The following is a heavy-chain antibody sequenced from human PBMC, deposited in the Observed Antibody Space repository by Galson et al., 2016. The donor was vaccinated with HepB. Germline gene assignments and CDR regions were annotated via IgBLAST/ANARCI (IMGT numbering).Heavy chain of an antibody. CDR3: ARGDSSCCTDY. Sequence: SLRLSCAASGFTFSDYYMNWVRQAPGKGLEWVSYISSSGRHTDYADSVKGRFTISRHNAKNSLYLQMNSLRAEDTAVYYCARGDSSCCTDYWCQGTLVTVSS. J-gene: IGHJ4*02. CDR1: GFTFSDYY. D-gene: IGHD6-19*01. V-gene: IGHV3-11*06. CDR2: ISSSGRHT.